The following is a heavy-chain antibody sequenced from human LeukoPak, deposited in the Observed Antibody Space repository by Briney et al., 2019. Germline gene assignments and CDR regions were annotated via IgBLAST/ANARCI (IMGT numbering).Heavy chain of an antibody. CDR1: GGTFSSYA. V-gene: IGHV1-69*04. J-gene: IGHJ4*02. CDR3: ARGRRVGMITFGGVRNIDY. CDR2: IIPILGIA. Sequence: SVTVSCKASGGTFSSYAISWVRQAPGQGLEWMGRIIPILGIANCAQKFQGRVTITADKSTSTAYMEQSRLRSEDTAVYYGARGRRVGMITFGGVRNIDYWGKGTLVTVSS. D-gene: IGHD3-16*01.